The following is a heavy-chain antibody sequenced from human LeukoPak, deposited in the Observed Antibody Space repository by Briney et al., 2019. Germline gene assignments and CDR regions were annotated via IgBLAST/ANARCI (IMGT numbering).Heavy chain of an antibody. D-gene: IGHD6-6*01. J-gene: IGHJ4*02. CDR1: GGSISSYY. Sequence: SETLSLTCTVSGGSISSYYWSWIRQPPGKGLEWIGYIYYSGSTNYNPSLKSRVTISVDTSKNQFSLKLSSVTAADTAVYYCAKEPGEYSSSRYFDYWGQGTLVTVSS. V-gene: IGHV4-59*01. CDR2: IYYSGST. CDR3: AKEPGEYSSSRYFDY.